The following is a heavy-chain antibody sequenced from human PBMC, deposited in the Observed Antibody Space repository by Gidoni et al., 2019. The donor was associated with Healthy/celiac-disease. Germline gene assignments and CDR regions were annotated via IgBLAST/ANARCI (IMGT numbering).Heavy chain of an antibody. CDR1: GLTCYSYG. D-gene: IGHD3-10*01. J-gene: IGHJ4*02. CDR2: ISYDGSNK. V-gene: IGHV3-30*18. Sequence: QVQLVESGGGVVQPGSLLRFSCAASGLTCYSYGMHWVRQAPGKGLEWVAFISYDGSNKYYADTVKGRFTISRDNSKNTLYLQMNSLRAEDTAVYYCAKDLPRYITMVQGSDYWGQGTLVTVSS. CDR3: AKDLPRYITMVQGSDY.